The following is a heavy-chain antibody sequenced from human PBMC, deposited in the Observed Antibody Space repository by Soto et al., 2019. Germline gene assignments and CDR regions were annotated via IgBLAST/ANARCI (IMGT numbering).Heavy chain of an antibody. Sequence: GGSLRLSCAASGFTFSSYGMHWVRQAPGKGLEWVAVISYDGSNKYYADSVKGRFTISRDNSKNTLYLQMNSLRAEDTAVYYCARDFGRDYFDYWGQGALVTVSS. D-gene: IGHD3-10*01. CDR2: ISYDGSNK. CDR1: GFTFSSYG. CDR3: ARDFGRDYFDY. V-gene: IGHV3-30*03. J-gene: IGHJ4*02.